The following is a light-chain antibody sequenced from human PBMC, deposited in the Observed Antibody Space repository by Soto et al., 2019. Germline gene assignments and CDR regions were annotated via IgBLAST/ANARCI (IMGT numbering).Light chain of an antibody. J-gene: IGLJ1*01. CDR2: SNK. Sequence: QSVLTQPPSASGTPGQRVTISCSGSASNIGSVTVNWYQQLPGTAPKLLIYSNKQRPSGVPDRFSGSKSGTSASLAISGRQSEDEADYYCAAWDDSLNGFVFGTGTKLTVL. V-gene: IGLV1-44*01. CDR3: AAWDDSLNGFV. CDR1: ASNIGSVT.